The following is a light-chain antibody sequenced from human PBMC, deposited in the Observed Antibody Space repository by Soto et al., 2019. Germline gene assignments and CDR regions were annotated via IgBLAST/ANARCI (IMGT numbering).Light chain of an antibody. CDR3: QQYDSFSCT. CDR2: DAS. Sequence: DIQITQSPSTLFSSVGDRVTITCRASQGISNWLAWYQQKPGKPPKLLIYDASGLDIGVPSRFSASRYGAEFSLTTSGLQTADFATYYYQQYDSFSCTFSQGTKVDLK. J-gene: IGKJ1*01. V-gene: IGKV1-5*01. CDR1: QGISNW.